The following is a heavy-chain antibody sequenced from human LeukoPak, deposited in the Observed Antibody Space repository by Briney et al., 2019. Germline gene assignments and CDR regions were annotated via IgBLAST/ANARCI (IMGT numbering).Heavy chain of an antibody. CDR3: ARDDILTGYYSFDY. CDR1: GGTFSSYA. Sequence: GASVKVSCKASGGTFSSYAISWVRQAPGQGLEWMGGIIPIFGTANYAQKFQGRATITADKSTSTAHMELSSLRSEDTAVYYCARDDILTGYYSFDYWGQGTLVTVSS. V-gene: IGHV1-69*06. D-gene: IGHD3-9*01. CDR2: IIPIFGTA. J-gene: IGHJ4*02.